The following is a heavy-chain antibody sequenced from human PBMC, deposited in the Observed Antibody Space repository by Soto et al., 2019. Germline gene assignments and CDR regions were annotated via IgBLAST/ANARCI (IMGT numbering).Heavy chain of an antibody. CDR2: IYYSGST. J-gene: IGHJ4*02. CDR1: GGSISSYY. V-gene: IGHV4-59*01. D-gene: IGHD6-19*01. Sequence: SETLSPTCTVSGGSISSYYWSWIRQPPGKGLEWIGYIYYSGSTNYNPSLKSRVTISVDTSKNQFSLKLSSVTAADTAVYYCARSSIAVAGFDYWAREPWSPSPQ. CDR3: ARSSIAVAGFDY.